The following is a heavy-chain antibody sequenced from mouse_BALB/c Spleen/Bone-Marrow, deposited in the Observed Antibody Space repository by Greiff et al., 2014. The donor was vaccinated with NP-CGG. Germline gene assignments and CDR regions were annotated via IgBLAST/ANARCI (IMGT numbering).Heavy chain of an antibody. V-gene: IGHV14-3*02. J-gene: IGHJ3*01. CDR2: IDPANGNT. D-gene: IGHD2-9*01. CDR1: GFNIKDTY. Sequence: VQLQQPGAELVEPGASVKLSCTASGFNIKDTYMHWVKQRPEQGLEWIGRIDPANGNTKYDPKFQGKATITADTSSNTAYLQLSSLPSEDTAVYYCTTYYGSRFTYWGQGTLVTVSA. CDR3: TTYYGSRFTY.